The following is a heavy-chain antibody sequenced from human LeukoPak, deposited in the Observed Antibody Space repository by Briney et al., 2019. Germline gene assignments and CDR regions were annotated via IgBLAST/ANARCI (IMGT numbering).Heavy chain of an antibody. D-gene: IGHD3-9*01. Sequence: SETLSLTCTVSGGPISSGSYYWSWIRQPAGKGLEWIGRIYTSGSTNYNPSLKSRVTISVDTSKNQFSLKLSSVTAADTAVYYCARDTGYKNGRFDYWGQGTLVTVSS. CDR2: IYTSGST. CDR1: GGPISSGSYY. J-gene: IGHJ4*02. V-gene: IGHV4-61*02. CDR3: ARDTGYKNGRFDY.